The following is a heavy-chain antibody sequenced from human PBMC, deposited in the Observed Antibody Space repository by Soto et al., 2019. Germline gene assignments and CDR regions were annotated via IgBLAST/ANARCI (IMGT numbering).Heavy chain of an antibody. J-gene: IGHJ4*02. CDR2: ISGSSDSI. CDR3: AKDAPGSGWLRDY. D-gene: IGHD3-22*01. CDR1: GFTFSDYF. V-gene: IGHV3-11*05. Sequence: GGSLRLSCAASGFTFSDYFMSWIRQAPWKGLEWVSFISGSSDSIKYADSVKGRFTISRDNPKNSVYLQMNSLTAEDTAVYYCAKDAPGSGWLRDYWGLGTLVTVSS.